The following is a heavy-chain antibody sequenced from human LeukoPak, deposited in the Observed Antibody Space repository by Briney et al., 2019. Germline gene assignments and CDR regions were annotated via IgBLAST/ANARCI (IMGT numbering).Heavy chain of an antibody. Sequence: GGSLRLSCAASGFTFSSYWMHWVRQAPGKGLVWVSRINSDGSSTSYADSVKGRFTISRDNAKNTLYLQMNSLRAEDTAVYYCARDPTAGSYYYYYGMDVWGQGTTVTVSS. CDR3: ARDPTAGSYYYYYGMDV. V-gene: IGHV3-74*01. CDR1: GFTFSSYW. D-gene: IGHD1-26*01. CDR2: INSDGSST. J-gene: IGHJ6*02.